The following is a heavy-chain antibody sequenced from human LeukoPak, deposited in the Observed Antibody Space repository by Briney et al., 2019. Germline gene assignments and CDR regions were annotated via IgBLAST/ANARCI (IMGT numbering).Heavy chain of an antibody. Sequence: PADTLSLTCTVSGGSISNYYWNWIRQPPGKGLEWIGYIYYSGSTNYNPSLKSRVTISVDTSKNQFSLKLSSVTAADTAVYYCARQGGGEDYWGQGTLVTVLS. CDR2: IYYSGST. CDR1: GGSISNYY. J-gene: IGHJ4*02. V-gene: IGHV4-59*08. D-gene: IGHD2-21*01. CDR3: ARQGGGEDY.